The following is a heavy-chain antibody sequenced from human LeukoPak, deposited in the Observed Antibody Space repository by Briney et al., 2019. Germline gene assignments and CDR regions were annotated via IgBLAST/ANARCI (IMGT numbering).Heavy chain of an antibody. Sequence: GGSLRLSCAASGVTFSSYWIHCARQAPGKGRVWVSRINSDGSSTSYADSVKGRFTISRDNAKNTLYLQMNSLRAEDTAVYYCARDQSGWYDYWGQGTLVTVSS. CDR3: ARDQSGWYDY. D-gene: IGHD6-19*01. V-gene: IGHV3-74*01. CDR2: INSDGSST. J-gene: IGHJ4*02. CDR1: GVTFSSYW.